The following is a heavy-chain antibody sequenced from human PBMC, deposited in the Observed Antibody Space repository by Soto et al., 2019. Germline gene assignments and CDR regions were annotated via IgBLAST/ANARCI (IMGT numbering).Heavy chain of an antibody. CDR1: GGSVSSSSYS. V-gene: IGHV4-61*01. CDR2: IYYSGST. Sequence: SETLSLTCTVSGGSVSSSSYSWGWIRQSPGKGLEWIGYIYYSGSTNYNPSLKSRVTISVDTSKNQFSLKLSSVTAADTAVYYCARAGTTMVRGVISGWFDPWGQGTLVTSPQ. J-gene: IGHJ5*02. CDR3: ARAGTTMVRGVISGWFDP. D-gene: IGHD3-10*01.